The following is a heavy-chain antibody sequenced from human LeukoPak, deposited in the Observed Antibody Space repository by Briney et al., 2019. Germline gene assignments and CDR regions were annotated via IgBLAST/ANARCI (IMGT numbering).Heavy chain of an antibody. D-gene: IGHD3-10*01. V-gene: IGHV3-23*01. CDR2: ISGSGGST. Sequence: GGSLRLSCAAPGFTFSSYGMSWVRQAPGKGLEWVSAISGSGGSTYYADSVKGRFTISRDNSKNTLYLQMNSLRAEDAAVYYCAKDRVDGSGSQFDSWGQGSLVIVSS. CDR3: AKDRVDGSGSQFDS. J-gene: IGHJ4*02. CDR1: GFTFSSYG.